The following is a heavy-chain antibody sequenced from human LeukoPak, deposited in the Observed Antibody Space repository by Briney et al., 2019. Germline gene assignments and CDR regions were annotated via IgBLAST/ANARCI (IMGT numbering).Heavy chain of an antibody. CDR2: VYYSGST. CDR1: GGSVSSTTSY. Sequence: SETLSLTCTVSGGSVSSTTSYWGWIRQPPGRVVQWIGTVYYSGSTDYSPSLKSRVTISVDTSNNQFSPKLTSVTAADTGVYFCARHLPHCGDDSCYINPCDFWGQGTLVTVSS. D-gene: IGHD2-21*02. J-gene: IGHJ4*02. V-gene: IGHV4-39*01. CDR3: ARHLPHCGDDSCYINPCDF.